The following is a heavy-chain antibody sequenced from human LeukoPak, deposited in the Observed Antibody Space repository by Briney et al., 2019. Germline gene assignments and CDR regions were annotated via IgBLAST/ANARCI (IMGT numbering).Heavy chain of an antibody. CDR3: ARDSGAYSSGWYDY. J-gene: IGHJ4*02. CDR1: GGTFSSYA. D-gene: IGHD6-19*01. V-gene: IGHV1-69*04. CDR2: IIPILGIA. Sequence: SVKVSCKASGGTFSSYAISWVRQAPGQGLEWMGRIIPILGIANYAQKFQGRVTITADKSMSTAYMELSSLRSEDTAVYYCARDSGAYSSGWYDYWGQGTLVTVSS.